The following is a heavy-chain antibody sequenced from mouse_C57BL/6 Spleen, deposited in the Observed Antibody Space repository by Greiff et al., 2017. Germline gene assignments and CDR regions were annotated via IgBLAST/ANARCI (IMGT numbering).Heavy chain of an antibody. CDR1: GYTFTSYW. Sequence: QVQLQQPGAELVRPGSSVKLSCKASGYTFTSYWMDWVKQRPGQGLEWIGNIYPSDSETHYNQKFKDKATLTVDKSSSTAYMQLSSLTSEDSAVYYCARGGYYGSSPHWYFDVWGTGTTVTVAS. CDR3: ARGGYYGSSPHWYFDV. V-gene: IGHV1-61*01. J-gene: IGHJ1*03. D-gene: IGHD1-1*01. CDR2: IYPSDSET.